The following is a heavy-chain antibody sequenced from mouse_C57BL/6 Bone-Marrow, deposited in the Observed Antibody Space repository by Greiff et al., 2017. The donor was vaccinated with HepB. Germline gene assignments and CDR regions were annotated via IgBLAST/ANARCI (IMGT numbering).Heavy chain of an antibody. CDR2: IYPGSGST. V-gene: IGHV1-55*01. CDR3: ARDYYGSSSDY. CDR1: GYTFTSYW. Sequence: VHLVESGAELVKPGASVKMSCKASGYTFTSYWITWVKQRPGQGLEWIGDIYPGSGSTNYNEKFKSKATLTVDTSSSTAYMQLSSLTSEDSAVYYCARDYYGSSSDYWGQGTTLTVSS. D-gene: IGHD1-1*01. J-gene: IGHJ2*01.